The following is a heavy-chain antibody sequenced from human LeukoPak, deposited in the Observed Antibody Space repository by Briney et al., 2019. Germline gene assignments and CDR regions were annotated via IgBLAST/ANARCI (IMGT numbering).Heavy chain of an antibody. Sequence: GASVKVSCKASGYTFSSYVLSWVRQAPGQGLEWMGRISTKTGDSVYAQKLQGRVTMTTDTSTSTAYMELRSLRSDDTAVYYCARGRWLRDAFDIWGQGTMLTVSS. CDR3: ARGRWLRDAFDI. V-gene: IGHV1-18*01. CDR2: ISTKTGDS. J-gene: IGHJ3*02. D-gene: IGHD2-15*01. CDR1: GYTFSSYV.